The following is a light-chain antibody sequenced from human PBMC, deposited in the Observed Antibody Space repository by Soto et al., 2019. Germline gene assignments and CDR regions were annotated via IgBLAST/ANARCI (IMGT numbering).Light chain of an antibody. CDR2: AAS. Sequence: DIPMTQSPSSLSASVGDRVTITCRASQSISSYLNWYQQKPGKAPKLLIYAASSLQSGVPSKFSGSGSGTDFTLTISSLQPEAFATYYCQQSYSTPYTFGQGTKLEIK. V-gene: IGKV1-39*01. CDR3: QQSYSTPYT. J-gene: IGKJ2*01. CDR1: QSISSY.